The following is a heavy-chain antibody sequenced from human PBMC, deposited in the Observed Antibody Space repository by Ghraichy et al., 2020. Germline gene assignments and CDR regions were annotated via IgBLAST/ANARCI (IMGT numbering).Heavy chain of an antibody. CDR3: ARKDTVVVPGAQPTYYHYGMEV. CDR2: ISAYNGNT. D-gene: IGHD2-2*01. J-gene: IGHJ6*02. Sequence: ASVKVSCKASGYTFTTYGISWVRQAPGQGLEWLGWISAYNGNTNYAQKFQGRVSMTTDTSTTTAYMELRSLRSDDTAVYYCARKDTVVVPGAQPTYYHYGMEVWGQWTTVAVSS. V-gene: IGHV1-18*01. CDR1: GYTFTTYG.